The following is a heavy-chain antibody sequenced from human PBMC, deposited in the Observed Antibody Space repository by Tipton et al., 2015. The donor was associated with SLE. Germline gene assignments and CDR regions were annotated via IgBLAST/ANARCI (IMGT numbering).Heavy chain of an antibody. J-gene: IGHJ5*02. D-gene: IGHD3-16*02. V-gene: IGHV3-11*04. CDR2: ISNSSSTI. CDR1: GFTFSDYY. CDR3: ARDWYPLSYDP. Sequence: SLRLSCAASGFTFSDYYMTWIRQAPGKGLEWVSYISNSSSTIYYADSVKGRFTISRDNAKNSLYLQMNSLRAEDTAVYYCARDWYPLSYDPWGQGTLVTVSS.